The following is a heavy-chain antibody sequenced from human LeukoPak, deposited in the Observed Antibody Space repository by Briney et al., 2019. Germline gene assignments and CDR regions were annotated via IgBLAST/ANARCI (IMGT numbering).Heavy chain of an antibody. D-gene: IGHD4-17*01. CDR1: GFTFSGSA. J-gene: IGHJ4*02. Sequence: GGSLRLSCAASGFTFSGSAMHWVRQASGKGLEWVGPIRSKANSYATAYAASVKGRFTISRDDSKNTAYLQMNSLKTEDTAVYYCTRHVSNGDYASPFFDYWGQGTLVTVSS. CDR3: TRHVSNGDYASPFFDY. V-gene: IGHV3-73*01. CDR2: IRSKANSYAT.